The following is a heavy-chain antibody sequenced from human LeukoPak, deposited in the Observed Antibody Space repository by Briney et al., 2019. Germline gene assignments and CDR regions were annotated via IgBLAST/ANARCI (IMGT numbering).Heavy chain of an antibody. CDR2: ISYDGSNK. Sequence: PGGSLRLSCAASRFTFSTYAMHWVRQAPGKGLEWVAVISYDGSNKYYADSVKGRFTISRDNSKNTLYLQMNSQRAEDTAVYYCAREVWRDIVVVPAAPDYWGQGTLVTVSS. D-gene: IGHD2-2*01. CDR1: RFTFSTYA. CDR3: AREVWRDIVVVPAAPDY. J-gene: IGHJ4*02. V-gene: IGHV3-30-3*01.